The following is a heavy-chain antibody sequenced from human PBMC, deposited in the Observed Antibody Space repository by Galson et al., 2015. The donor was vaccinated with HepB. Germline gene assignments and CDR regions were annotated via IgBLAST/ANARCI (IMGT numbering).Heavy chain of an antibody. J-gene: IGHJ4*02. D-gene: IGHD3-9*01. CDR3: VRDSHTLWARFFDWVPSSGSFDN. V-gene: IGHV3-53*05. CDR2: IFSGGSA. CDR1: GFTFSISY. Sequence: SLRLSCATSGFTFSISYMAWVRQAPGKGLEWVSLIFSGGSAYYADSVRGRFIISRDNSKNMVYLQMDSLRTDDTAVYYCVRDSHTLWARFFDWVPSSGSFDNWGQGTLVTVSS.